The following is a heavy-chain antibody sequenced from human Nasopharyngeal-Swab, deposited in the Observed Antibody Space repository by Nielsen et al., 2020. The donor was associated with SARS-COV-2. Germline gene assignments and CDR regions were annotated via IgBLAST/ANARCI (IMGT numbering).Heavy chain of an antibody. CDR3: AREGYCSGGSCYPRPSYYYYMDV. Sequence: VRQAPGKGLEGVAVIWYDGSNKYYADSVKGRFTISRDNSKNTLYLQMNSLRAEDTAVYYCAREGYCSGGSCYPRPSYYYYMDVWGKGTTVTVSS. CDR2: IWYDGSNK. V-gene: IGHV3-33*01. J-gene: IGHJ6*03. D-gene: IGHD2-15*01.